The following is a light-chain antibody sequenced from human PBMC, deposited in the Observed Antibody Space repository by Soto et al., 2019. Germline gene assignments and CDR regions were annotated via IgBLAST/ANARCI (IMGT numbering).Light chain of an antibody. Sequence: EIVLTQSPGTRSLSPGERATLSCRASQSVTSTYLGWYQQKPGQAPSLLIYGASSRAAGIPDGFSGSGSGTDFTLTISRLEPEDFAVYYCQQYVSPPITFGQGTRLEIK. CDR3: QQYVSPPIT. J-gene: IGKJ5*01. CDR2: GAS. CDR1: QSVTSTY. V-gene: IGKV3-20*01.